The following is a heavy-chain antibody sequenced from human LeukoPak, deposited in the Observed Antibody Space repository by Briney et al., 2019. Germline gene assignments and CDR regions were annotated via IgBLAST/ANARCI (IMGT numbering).Heavy chain of an antibody. CDR1: GGSISGYY. V-gene: IGHV4-34*01. J-gene: IGHJ3*02. CDR3: ARGLGSARAFDI. CDR2: INHSGST. D-gene: IGHD2-15*01. Sequence: TSETLSLTCTVSGGSISGYYWSWIRQPPGKGLEWIGEINHSGSTNYNPSLKSRVTISVDTSKNQFSLKLSSVTAADTAVYYCARGLGSARAFDIWGQGTMVTVSS.